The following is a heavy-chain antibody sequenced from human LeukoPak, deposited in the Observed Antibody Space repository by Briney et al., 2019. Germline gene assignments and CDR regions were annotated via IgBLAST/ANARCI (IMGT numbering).Heavy chain of an antibody. D-gene: IGHD4-17*01. CDR1: GGSFSGYY. V-gene: IGHV4-59*01. J-gene: IGHJ4*02. CDR3: ARDKDKGGDYDY. CDR2: IYYSGNT. Sequence: SETLSLTCAVYGGSFSGYYWSWIRQAPGKGLEWIGYIYYSGNTNYNPSLRSRVTISIDTSRNQFSLKLNSVTPADTAVYFCARDKDKGGDYDYWGQGTLVTVSS.